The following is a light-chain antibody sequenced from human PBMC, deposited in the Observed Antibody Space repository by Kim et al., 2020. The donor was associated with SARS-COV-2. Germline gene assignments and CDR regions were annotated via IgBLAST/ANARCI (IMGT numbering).Light chain of an antibody. CDR3: QLWDTDTDHWV. CDR2: NDD. Sequence: AQATADRISCAGTEIGRKDVHWYRQKKSQAPVLVLNNDDERPPGIPERFSCSNSGNTATPTIGRAEAGDEAEYYCQLWDTDTDHWVFGGGTQLTVL. V-gene: IGLV3-21*03. CDR1: EIGRKD. J-gene: IGLJ3*02.